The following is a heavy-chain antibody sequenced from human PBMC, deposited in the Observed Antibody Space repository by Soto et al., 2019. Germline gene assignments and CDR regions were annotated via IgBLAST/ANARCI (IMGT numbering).Heavy chain of an antibody. CDR1: GFSLSNSGVG. V-gene: IGHV2-5*01. D-gene: IGHD6-13*01. CDR3: AHKAAAGYYFDY. J-gene: IGHJ4*02. CDR2: IYWNDDK. Sequence: SGPTLVNPTQTLTLTCAFSGFSLSNSGVGVGWIRQPPGKALEWLALIYWNDDKRYSPSLKSRLTITKDTSKNQVVLTMTNVDPVDTATYCCAHKAAAGYYFDYWGQGTLVTVSS.